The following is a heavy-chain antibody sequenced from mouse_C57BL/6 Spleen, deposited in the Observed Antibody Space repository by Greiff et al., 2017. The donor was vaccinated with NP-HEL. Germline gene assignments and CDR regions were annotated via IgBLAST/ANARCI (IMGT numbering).Heavy chain of an antibody. Sequence: QVQLKESGAELVKPGASVKMSCKASGYTFTTYPIEWMKQNHGKSLEWIGNFHPYNDDTKYNEKFKGKATLTVEKSSSTVYLELSRLTSDDSAVYYCARGDDGYLWFAYWGQGTLVTVSA. CDR2: FHPYNDDT. CDR1: GYTFTTYP. J-gene: IGHJ3*01. D-gene: IGHD2-3*01. V-gene: IGHV1-47*01. CDR3: ARGDDGYLWFAY.